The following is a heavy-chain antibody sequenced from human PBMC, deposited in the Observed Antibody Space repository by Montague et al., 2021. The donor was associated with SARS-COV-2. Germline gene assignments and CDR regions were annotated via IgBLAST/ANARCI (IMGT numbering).Heavy chain of an antibody. CDR2: ISMSETRT. CDR3: ARVACEPTAMAHDY. V-gene: IGHV3-48*04. D-gene: IGHD5-18*01. Sequence: SLRLSCAAAGFTFSRYSMNWVRQAPGKGLEWISYISMSETRTQYADSVKGRFTISRDNARNSLYLQMRSLTGGDTAVYYCARVACEPTAMAHDYWGQGTLVTVSS. J-gene: IGHJ4*02. CDR1: GFTFSRYS.